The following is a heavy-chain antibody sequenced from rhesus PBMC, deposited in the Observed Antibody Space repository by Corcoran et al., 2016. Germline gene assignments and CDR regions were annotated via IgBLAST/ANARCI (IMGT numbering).Heavy chain of an antibody. V-gene: IGHV4-160*01. CDR1: GFSISLAY. CDR3: ARDEGHSSGWGFDC. J-gene: IGHJ4*01. CDR2: IYGRSGAT. Sequence: QEQLQESGPGPVRPSATLSLTCAVSGFSISLAYWPWLRQPPRKGLEWIGCIYGRSGATYYNSFLKSRVTISTDTSKNQFSLRLTSVTAADTAVYYCARDEGHSSGWGFDCWGQGVLVTVSS. D-gene: IGHD6-31*01.